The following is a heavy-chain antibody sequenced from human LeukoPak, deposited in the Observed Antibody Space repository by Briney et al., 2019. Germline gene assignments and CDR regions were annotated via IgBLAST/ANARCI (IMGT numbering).Heavy chain of an antibody. CDR2: IWYDGSNK. D-gene: IGHD6-19*01. CDR1: GFTFSSYG. Sequence: HPGRSLRLSCAASGFTFSSYGMHWVRQAPGKGLEWAAVIWYDGSNKYYADSVKGRFTISRDNSKNTLYLQMNSLRAEDTAVYYCARASSKTRIAVAGTDYWGQGTLVTVSS. J-gene: IGHJ4*02. V-gene: IGHV3-33*01. CDR3: ARASSKTRIAVAGTDY.